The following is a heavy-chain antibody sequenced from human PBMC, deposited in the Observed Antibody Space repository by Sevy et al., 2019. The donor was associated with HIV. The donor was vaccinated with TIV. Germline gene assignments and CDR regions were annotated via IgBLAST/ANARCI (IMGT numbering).Heavy chain of an antibody. J-gene: IGHJ4*02. D-gene: IGHD3-16*01. CDR3: ARDVRGEGIRPGDLDY. CDR1: GFTFSDYG. V-gene: IGHV3-33*01. Sequence: GGSLRLSCAASGFTFSDYGMQWVRQAPGKGLEWVAVIWNDGSNKYYADSLKGRFTTSRDNSTNTLYLQMNSLGAEDTAVYYCARDVRGEGIRPGDLDYWGQGTLVTVSS. CDR2: IWNDGSNK.